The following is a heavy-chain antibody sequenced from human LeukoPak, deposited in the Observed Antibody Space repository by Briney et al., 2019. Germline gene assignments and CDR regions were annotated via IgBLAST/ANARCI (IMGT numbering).Heavy chain of an antibody. D-gene: IGHD5-12*01. V-gene: IGHV4-39*01. CDR1: SDLISITPDL. Sequence: PSETLSLICTVWSDLISITPDLGRRIRQPPGKGLEWIGNIYNSASTHYNPSLKSRVTISVDTSKTPMSLRLSSVTAADSTIYFCARHSRPGYGGYENAFDIWGQGTMVTVSS. CDR3: ARHSRPGYGGYENAFDI. J-gene: IGHJ3*02. CDR2: IYNSAST.